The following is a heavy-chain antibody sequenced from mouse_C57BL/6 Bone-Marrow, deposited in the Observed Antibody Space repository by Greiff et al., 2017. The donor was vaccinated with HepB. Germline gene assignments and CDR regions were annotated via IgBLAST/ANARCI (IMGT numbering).Heavy chain of an antibody. CDR3: TGDIVTAY. V-gene: IGHV14-4*01. CDR2: IDPENGDT. Sequence: EVQLQQSGAELVRPGASVKLSCTASGFNIKDDYMHWVKQRPEQGLEWIGWIDPENGDTEYASKFQGKATITADTSSKTAYLQLSSLTSEDTAVYYCTGDIVTAYWGQGTTLTVSS. CDR1: GFNIKDDY. D-gene: IGHD2-5*01. J-gene: IGHJ2*01.